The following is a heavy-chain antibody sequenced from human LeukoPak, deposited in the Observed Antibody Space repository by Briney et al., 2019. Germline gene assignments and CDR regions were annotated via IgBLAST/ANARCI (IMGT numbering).Heavy chain of an antibody. CDR2: IYYSGST. Sequence: PSETLSLTCTVSGGSISSSSYYWGWIRQPPGKGLEWIGSIYYSGSTYYNPSLKSRVTISVDTSKNQFSLKLSSVTAADTAVYYCARGPYDSSETQMWFDPWGQGTLVTVSS. J-gene: IGHJ5*02. CDR1: GGSISSSSYY. D-gene: IGHD3-22*01. V-gene: IGHV4-39*07. CDR3: ARGPYDSSETQMWFDP.